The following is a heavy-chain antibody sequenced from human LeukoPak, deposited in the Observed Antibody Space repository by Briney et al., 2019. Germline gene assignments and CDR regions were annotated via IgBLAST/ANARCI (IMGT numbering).Heavy chain of an antibody. CDR2: ISYDGSNK. CDR1: GFTFSSYA. CDR3: ARDNAPQRYSHKPYGMDV. Sequence: PGGSLRLSCAASGFTFSSYAMHWVRQAPGKGLEWVAVISYDGSNKYYADSVKGRFNISRDNSKNTLYLQMNSLRAEDTAVYYCARDNAPQRYSHKPYGMDVWGQGTTVTVSS. V-gene: IGHV3-30-3*01. D-gene: IGHD1-26*01. J-gene: IGHJ6*02.